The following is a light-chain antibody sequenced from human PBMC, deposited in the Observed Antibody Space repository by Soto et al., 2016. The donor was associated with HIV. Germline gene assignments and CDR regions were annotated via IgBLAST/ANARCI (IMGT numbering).Light chain of an antibody. CDR2: ATS. CDR1: QGIKNE. V-gene: IGKV1-6*01. J-gene: IGKJ2*01. Sequence: AIQMTQSPSSLSASLGDRVTITCRASQGIKNELGWYQQKPGKAPKLLIYATSSLGGGVPSRFSGSGSGTDFTLTISSLQPVDSASYFCLQDYDPPVHFGQGTKLEIK. CDR3: LQDYDPPVH.